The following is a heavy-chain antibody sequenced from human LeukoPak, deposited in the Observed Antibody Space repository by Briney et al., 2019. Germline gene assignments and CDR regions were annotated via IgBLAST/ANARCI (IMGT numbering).Heavy chain of an antibody. CDR3: ARTSSALLDY. J-gene: IGHJ4*02. CDR1: GFTFSEYY. CDR2: ISASGSSI. V-gene: IGHV3-11*04. D-gene: IGHD3-16*01. Sequence: GGSLRLSCAASGFTFSEYYMSWIRQAPGKGREGISYISASGSSIQYADSGKGRFTISRDNAKNSLFLQMNGLRAEDTAVYYCARTSSALLDYWGQGTLVTVSS.